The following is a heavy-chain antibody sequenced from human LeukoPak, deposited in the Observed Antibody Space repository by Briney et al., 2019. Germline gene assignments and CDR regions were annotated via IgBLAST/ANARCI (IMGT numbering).Heavy chain of an antibody. J-gene: IGHJ6*03. V-gene: IGHV4-59*02. Sequence: TSETLSLTCNVSGGSVSSYYWSWIRQPPGKGLEWIGYIYYSGSTNYNPSLKSRVTISADTSKNQFSLKLSSVTAADTAVYYCARLTALEADKHYSYMDVWGKGTAVTVTS. CDR2: IYYSGST. CDR3: ARLTALEADKHYSYMDV. CDR1: GGSVSSYY. D-gene: IGHD3-3*01.